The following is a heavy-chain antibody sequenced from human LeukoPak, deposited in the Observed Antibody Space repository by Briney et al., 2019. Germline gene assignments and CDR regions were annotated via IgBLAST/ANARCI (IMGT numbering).Heavy chain of an antibody. CDR3: ASLTTAEAFDI. Sequence: SETLSLTCTVSGGSISIYYWSWIRQPPGKGLEWIGYIYDSGSTNYNLPLKSRVTISVDTSKNQFSLKLSSVTAADTAVYYCASLTTAEAFDIWGQGTMVTVSS. CDR1: GGSISIYY. D-gene: IGHD3-22*01. V-gene: IGHV4-59*01. CDR2: IYDSGST. J-gene: IGHJ3*02.